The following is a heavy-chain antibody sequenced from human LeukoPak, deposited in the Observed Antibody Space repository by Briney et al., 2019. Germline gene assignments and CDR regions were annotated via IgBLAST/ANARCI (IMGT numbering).Heavy chain of an antibody. CDR2: ITSSSSSI. Sequence: PGGSLRLSCVASGFTLSSYSMNWVRQAPGKGLGWVSSITSSSSSIYYSDSLKGRFTTSRDNPKNSLYLQMSSLRAEDTAVYYCATAYYYGSGSYNYYYYGMDVWGKGTTVTVSS. CDR3: ATAYYYGSGSYNYYYYGMDV. CDR1: GFTLSSYS. V-gene: IGHV3-21*01. J-gene: IGHJ6*04. D-gene: IGHD3-10*01.